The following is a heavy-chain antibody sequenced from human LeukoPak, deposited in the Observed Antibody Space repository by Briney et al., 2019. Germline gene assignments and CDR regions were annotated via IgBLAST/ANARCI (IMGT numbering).Heavy chain of an antibody. D-gene: IGHD6-13*01. V-gene: IGHV3-23*01. CDR2: ITGNGGGT. Sequence: PGGSLRLSCAASGFTLSSYGMSWVRQAPGKGLEWLSAITGNGGGTYYADSVKGRFTISRDNSKNTLYLQMNSLRADDTAVYYCSRENGEQQLDDAFDIWGQGTMVTVSS. CDR1: GFTLSSYG. CDR3: SRENGEQQLDDAFDI. J-gene: IGHJ3*02.